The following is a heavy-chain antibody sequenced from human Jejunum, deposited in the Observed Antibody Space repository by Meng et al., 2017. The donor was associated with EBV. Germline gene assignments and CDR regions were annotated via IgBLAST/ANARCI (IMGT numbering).Heavy chain of an antibody. D-gene: IGHD1-26*01. CDR2: SHYGGSA. CDR1: GGSISGYH. J-gene: IGHJ4*02. CDR3: ARHEKVGAEYYFDY. Sequence: QVRPQQAGPALVKPSQTLSLRCSVSGGSISGYHWSWIRQPPGKGLGWIAYSHYGGSATYNPSLQSQVTISVDTSKSQFSLKLSSLTAADTAVYYCARHEKVGAEYYFDYWGQGALVTVSS. V-gene: IGHV4-59*01.